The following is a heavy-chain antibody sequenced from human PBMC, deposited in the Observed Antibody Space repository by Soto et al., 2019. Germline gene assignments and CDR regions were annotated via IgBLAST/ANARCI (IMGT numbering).Heavy chain of an antibody. CDR2: INSGGGNT. D-gene: IGHD1-20*01. V-gene: IGHV3-23*01. CDR1: GFAFSNSA. Sequence: PGGSLRLSCAASGFAFSNSAMSWVRQAPGKGLEWVSHINSGGGNTYYADSVKGRVTISRDNSKNMLYLRLNNVRAEDTAVYYCAKDTPVITGNPVWFDPWGQGTLVTVSS. J-gene: IGHJ5*02. CDR3: AKDTPVITGNPVWFDP.